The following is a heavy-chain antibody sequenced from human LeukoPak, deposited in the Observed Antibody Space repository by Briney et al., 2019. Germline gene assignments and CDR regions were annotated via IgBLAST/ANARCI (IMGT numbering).Heavy chain of an antibody. CDR2: TSDSGNT. CDR3: ARWYDSGRYFDN. J-gene: IGHJ4*02. V-gene: IGHV4-59*01. Sequence: SETLSLTCSVTGGSIRNYYWNWMRQPPGKGLEWIGYTSDSGNTYYNPSLKSRVTISVDTSKNQFSLKVTSATAADTVVYYCARWYDSGRYFDNWGRGTSVTVSS. D-gene: IGHD6-19*01. CDR1: GGSIRNYY.